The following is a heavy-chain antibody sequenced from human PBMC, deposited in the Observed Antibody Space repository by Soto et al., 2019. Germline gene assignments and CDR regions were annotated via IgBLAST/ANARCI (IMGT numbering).Heavy chain of an antibody. CDR3: AHLLSRLGAGIGINLDY. CDR1: GFSLSTSGVG. J-gene: IGHJ4*02. Sequence: QITLKESGPTLVKPTQTLTLTCTFSGFSLSTSGVGVGWIRQPPGKALEWLALIYWDDDKRYSPSLKSRLTITKDPSKNQVVLTMTNMDPVDTATYYCAHLLSRLGAGIGINLDYWGQGTLVTVSS. D-gene: IGHD6-19*01. V-gene: IGHV2-5*02. CDR2: IYWDDDK.